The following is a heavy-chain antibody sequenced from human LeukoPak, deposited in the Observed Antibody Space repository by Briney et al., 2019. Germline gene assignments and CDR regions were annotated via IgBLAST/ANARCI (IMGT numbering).Heavy chain of an antibody. CDR1: GFTFSSYA. CDR3: ARDRQWLVRAAEYFQH. Sequence: GGSLRLSCAASGFTFSSYAMHWVRQAPGKGLEWVAVISYDGSNKYYADSVKGRFTISRDNSKNTLYLQMNSLRAEDTAVYYCARDRQWLVRAAEYFQHWGQGTLVTVSS. J-gene: IGHJ1*01. CDR2: ISYDGSNK. V-gene: IGHV3-30-3*01. D-gene: IGHD6-19*01.